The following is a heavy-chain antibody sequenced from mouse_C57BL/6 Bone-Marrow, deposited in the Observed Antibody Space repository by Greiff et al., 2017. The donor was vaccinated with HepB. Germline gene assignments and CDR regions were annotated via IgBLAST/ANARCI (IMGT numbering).Heavy chain of an antibody. CDR3: ARDWYESGAMDY. CDR2: ISYDGSN. CDR1: GYSITSGYY. J-gene: IGHJ4*01. V-gene: IGHV3-6*01. D-gene: IGHD1-3*01. Sequence: EVQLVESGPGLVKPSQSLSLTCSVTGYSITSGYYWNWIRQFPGNKLEWMGYISYDGSNNYNPSLKNRISITRDTSKNQFFLKLNSVTTEDTATYYCARDWYESGAMDYWGQGTSVTVAS.